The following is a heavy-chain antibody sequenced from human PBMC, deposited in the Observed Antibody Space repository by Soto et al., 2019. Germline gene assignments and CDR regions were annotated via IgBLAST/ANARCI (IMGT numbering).Heavy chain of an antibody. D-gene: IGHD4-17*01. CDR1: SVSNAW. J-gene: IGHJ4*02. V-gene: IGHV3-15*07. Sequence: SVSNAWMNWVRQAPGKGLEWVGRTKSKTDGGTTDYAAPVKGRFTISRDDSKNTLYLQMNSLKTEDTAVYYCTTAPFYGGKSWGQGTLVTVSS. CDR3: TTAPFYGGKS. CDR2: TKSKTDGGTT.